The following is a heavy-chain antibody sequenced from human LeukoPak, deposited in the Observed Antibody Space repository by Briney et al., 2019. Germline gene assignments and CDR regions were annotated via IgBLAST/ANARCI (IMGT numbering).Heavy chain of an antibody. V-gene: IGHV1-2*02. CDR2: INPNSGGT. J-gene: IGHJ4*02. CDR1: GYTFTGYY. D-gene: IGHD2-2*01. CDR3: ARGLRGSPAFDY. Sequence: ASVKVSCKASGYTFTGYYMHWVRQAPGQGLEWMGWINPNSGGTNYAQKFQGRVTMIRNTSINTAYMELSRLRSDDTAVYYCARGLRGSPAFDYWGQGTLVTVSS.